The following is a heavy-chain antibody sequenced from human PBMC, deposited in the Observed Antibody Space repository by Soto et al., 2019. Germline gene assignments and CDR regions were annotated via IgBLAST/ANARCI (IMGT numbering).Heavy chain of an antibody. J-gene: IGHJ4*02. D-gene: IGHD6-13*01. CDR1: GGSFSGYY. CDR3: ARLHPAAAGTRGSDY. CDR2: INHSGST. V-gene: IGHV4-34*01. Sequence: LSLTCAVYGGSFSGYYWSWIRQPPGKGLEWIGEINHSGSTNYNPSLKSRVTISVDTSKNQFSLKLSSVTAADTAVYYCARLHPAAAGTRGSDYWGQGTLVTVSS.